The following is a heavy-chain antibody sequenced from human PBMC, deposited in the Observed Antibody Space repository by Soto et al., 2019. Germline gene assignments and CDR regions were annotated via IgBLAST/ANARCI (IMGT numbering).Heavy chain of an antibody. Sequence: PGGSLRLSCAASGFTVSSNYMSWVRQAPGKGLEWVSVIYSGGSTYYADSVKGRFTISRDNSKNTLYLQMNSLRAEDTAVYYCARSPITIFGVAPLNWFDPWGQGTLVTVSS. CDR2: IYSGGST. CDR1: GFTVSSNY. J-gene: IGHJ5*02. CDR3: ARSPITIFGVAPLNWFDP. D-gene: IGHD3-3*01. V-gene: IGHV3-66*01.